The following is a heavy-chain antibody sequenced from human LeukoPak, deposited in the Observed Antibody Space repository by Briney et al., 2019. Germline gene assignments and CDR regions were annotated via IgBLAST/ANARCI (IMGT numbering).Heavy chain of an antibody. CDR3: ARVAGDQSPPLFDY. J-gene: IGHJ4*02. CDR2: IYYSGST. D-gene: IGHD2-15*01. Sequence: PSETLSLTCTVSGGSISSYYWSWIRQPPGKGLEWIGYIYYSGSTYYNPSLKSRVTISVDTSKNQFSLKLSSVTAADTAVYYCARVAGDQSPPLFDYWGQGTLVTVSS. V-gene: IGHV4-59*08. CDR1: GGSISSYY.